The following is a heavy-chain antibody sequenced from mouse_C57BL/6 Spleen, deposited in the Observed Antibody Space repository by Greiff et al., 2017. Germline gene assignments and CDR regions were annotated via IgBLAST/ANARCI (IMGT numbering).Heavy chain of an antibody. CDR1: GYAFTNYL. CDR3: ARRRYYYGSSPYAMDY. CDR2: INPGSGGT. D-gene: IGHD1-1*01. J-gene: IGHJ4*01. Sequence: VQLQQSGAELVRPGTSVKVSCKASGYAFTNYLIEWVKQRPGQGLEWIGVINPGSGGTNYNEKFKGKATLTADKSSSTAYMQLSSLTSEGSAVYFCARRRYYYGSSPYAMDYWGQGTSVTVSS. V-gene: IGHV1-54*01.